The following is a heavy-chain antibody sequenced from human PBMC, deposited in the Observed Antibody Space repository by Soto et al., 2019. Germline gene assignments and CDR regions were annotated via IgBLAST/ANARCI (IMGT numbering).Heavy chain of an antibody. Sequence: EVQLLESGGGLVQPGGSLRLSCAASGLTFSSYGMTWVRQAPGKGLEWVSAISGSGDTYNVDSLKGRFTISRDNCKSTLFLQMNRPRAEDTAVYYCATYGGDSGGFEYFKYWGQGTLVTVSS. V-gene: IGHV3-23*01. CDR3: ATYGGDSGGFEYFKY. CDR1: GLTFSSYG. D-gene: IGHD2-21*02. J-gene: IGHJ1*01. CDR2: ISGSGDT.